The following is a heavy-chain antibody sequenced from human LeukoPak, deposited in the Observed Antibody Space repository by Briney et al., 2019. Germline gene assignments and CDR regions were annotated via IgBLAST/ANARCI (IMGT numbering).Heavy chain of an antibody. CDR2: MNPNSGNA. CDR1: GYTFSSYD. J-gene: IGHJ4*02. V-gene: IGHV1-8*03. Sequence: ASVKVSCKAFGYTFSSYDINWVRQATGQGLEWMGWMNPNSGNAGYAQKFQGRVTTTRNTSINTAYMELSSLRSEDSALYYCARGPSDSSGSYWSRPYYFDSWGQGTLVTVSS. D-gene: IGHD3-22*01. CDR3: ARGPSDSSGSYWSRPYYFDS.